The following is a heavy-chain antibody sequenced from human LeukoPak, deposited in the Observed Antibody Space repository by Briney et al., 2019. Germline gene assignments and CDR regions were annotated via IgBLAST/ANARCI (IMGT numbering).Heavy chain of an antibody. V-gene: IGHV3-53*01. Sequence: GGSLRLSCTVSGFTVSSNSMSWVRQAPGKGLEWVSFIYSAGNTHYSDSVKGRFTISIDNSKNTLYLQMNSLRAEDTAVYYCAPRWLQSAYFDYWGQGTLVTVSS. CDR1: GFTVSSNS. D-gene: IGHD5-24*01. J-gene: IGHJ4*02. CDR2: IYSAGNT. CDR3: APRWLQSAYFDY.